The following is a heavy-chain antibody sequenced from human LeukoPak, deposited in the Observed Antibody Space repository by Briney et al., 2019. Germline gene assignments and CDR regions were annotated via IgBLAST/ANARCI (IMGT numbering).Heavy chain of an antibody. CDR2: ISRSGIST. CDR3: AKGNSYYYSQDC. CDR1: RFTFSTYA. V-gene: IGHV3-23*01. Sequence: GGSLRLSCAASRFTFSTYAMTWVRQAPGKGLEWVSAISRSGISTYYADSVKGRFTISRDNSKNTLFLQMTNLRAEDTAVYYCAKGNSYYYSQDCWGQGTLVTVSS. D-gene: IGHD3-10*01. J-gene: IGHJ4*02.